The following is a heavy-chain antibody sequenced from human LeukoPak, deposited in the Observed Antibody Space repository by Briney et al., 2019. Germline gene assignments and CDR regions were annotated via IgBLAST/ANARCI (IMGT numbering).Heavy chain of an antibody. Sequence: GGSLRLPCAASGFTFTNYAMSWVRQAPGKGLEWVSTITSSGGSTYYADSVKGRFTISRDNSKNTLSLQMNSLRAEDTAVYYCAKGGRFLEGTTDWGQGTLVTISS. CDR3: AKGGRFLEGTTD. J-gene: IGHJ4*02. V-gene: IGHV3-23*01. CDR1: GFTFTNYA. D-gene: IGHD3-3*01. CDR2: ITSSGGST.